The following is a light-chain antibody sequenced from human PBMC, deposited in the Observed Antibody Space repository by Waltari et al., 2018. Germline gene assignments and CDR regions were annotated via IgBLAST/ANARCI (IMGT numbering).Light chain of an antibody. J-gene: IGKJ1*01. Sequence: EILMTQSPATLSVSPGERATVTCRASQSVGSNLAGYHHKPGQSPRLLIYPASTTAAGIPARFSGSGSGTEFTLTISSLQSEDFAIYYCQQYNNWPGTFGQGTRVEIK. CDR2: PAS. V-gene: IGKV3-15*01. CDR1: QSVGSN. CDR3: QQYNNWPGT.